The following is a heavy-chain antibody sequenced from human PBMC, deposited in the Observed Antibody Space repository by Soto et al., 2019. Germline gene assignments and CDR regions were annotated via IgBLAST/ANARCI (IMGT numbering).Heavy chain of an antibody. CDR2: IYYSGST. J-gene: IGHJ5*02. D-gene: IGHD2-2*01. V-gene: IGHV4-59*08. Sequence: SETLCLTCTVSGGSISSYYWSWIRQPPGKGLEWIGYIYYSGSTNYNPSLKSRVTISVDTSKNQFSLKLSSVTAADTAVYYCARLYFRSTSCYLGLYDPWGQGTLAIGSS. CDR3: ARLYFRSTSCYLGLYDP. CDR1: GGSISSYY.